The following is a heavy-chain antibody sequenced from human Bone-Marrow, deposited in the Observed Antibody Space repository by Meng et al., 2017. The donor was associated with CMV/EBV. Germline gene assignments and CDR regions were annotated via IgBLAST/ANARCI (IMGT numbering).Heavy chain of an antibody. CDR2: ISWNSGSI. V-gene: IGHV3-9*01. J-gene: IGHJ6*02. CDR1: GFTFSSYE. CDR3: AKAYYDFWSGYYMDV. Sequence: SLKISCAASGFTFSSYEMNWVRQAPGKGLEWVSGISWNSGSIGYADSVKGRFTISRDNAKNSLYLQMNSLRAEDTALYYCAKAYYDFWSGYYMDVWGQGTTVTVSS. D-gene: IGHD3-3*01.